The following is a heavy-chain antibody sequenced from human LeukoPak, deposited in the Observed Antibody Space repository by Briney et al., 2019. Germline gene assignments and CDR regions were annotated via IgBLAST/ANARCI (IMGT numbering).Heavy chain of an antibody. V-gene: IGHV1-69*02. CDR3: ARGPSLGYFDY. CDR1: GGTFSSNT. CDR2: IIPILGIA. J-gene: IGHJ4*02. Sequence: ASVKVSCKASGGTFSSNTISWVRQAPGQGLEWMGRIIPILGIANYAQKFQGRVTITADKSTSTAYMELSSLRSEDTAVYYCARGPSLGYFDYWGQGTLVTVSS.